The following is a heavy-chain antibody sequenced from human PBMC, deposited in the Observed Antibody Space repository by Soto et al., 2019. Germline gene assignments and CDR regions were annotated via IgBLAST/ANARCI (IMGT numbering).Heavy chain of an antibody. CDR1: AFTFISDS. CDR2: ISGSGGST. D-gene: IGHD3-22*01. V-gene: IGHV3-23*01. CDR3: AKGSSDYDSSGYYYVPAPFDY. J-gene: IGHJ4*02. Sequence: GGSLRLSCAASAFTFISDSMSWGRQAPGKGLEWVSAISGSGGSTYYADSVKGRFTIYRDNSKNTLYLQMNSLRAEDTAVYYCAKGSSDYDSSGYYYVPAPFDYWDQGTLVTVSS.